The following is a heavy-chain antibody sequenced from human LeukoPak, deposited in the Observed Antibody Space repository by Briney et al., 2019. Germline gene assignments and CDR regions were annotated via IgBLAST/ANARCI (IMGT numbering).Heavy chain of an antibody. CDR1: GDSVCSNSAA. CDR3: AWGGCSSTSCRRYFDY. Sequence: SQTLSLTCAISGDSVCSNSAAWNWIRQFPSRGLEWLGRTYYKSKWYNDYAVSVKSRMTINPDTSKNHFSLQLNSVTPEDTAVYYCAWGGCSSTSCRRYFDYWGRGTLVTVSS. V-gene: IGHV6-1*01. J-gene: IGHJ4*02. CDR2: TYYKSKWYN. D-gene: IGHD2-2*01.